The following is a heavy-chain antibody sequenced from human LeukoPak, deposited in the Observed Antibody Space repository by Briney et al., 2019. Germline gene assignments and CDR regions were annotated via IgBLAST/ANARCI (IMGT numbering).Heavy chain of an antibody. V-gene: IGHV1-46*01. D-gene: IGHD3-10*01. J-gene: IGHJ4*02. CDR1: GYTFTTHY. CDR3: ARAEDYYGSGSYYFDY. CDR2: INPSSGST. Sequence: GASVKVSCKASGYTFTTHYMHWVRQAPGQGLEWMGIINPSSGSTNYAQKFQGRVTMTRDTSTSTVYVELRSLRSEDTAVYYCARAEDYYGSGSYYFDYWGQGTLVTVSS.